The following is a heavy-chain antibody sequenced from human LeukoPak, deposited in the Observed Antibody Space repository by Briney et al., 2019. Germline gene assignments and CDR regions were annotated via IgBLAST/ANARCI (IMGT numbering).Heavy chain of an antibody. Sequence: SETLSHTCTVSGGSISSYYWSWIRQPPGKGLEWIGYIYYSGSTNYNPSLKSRVTISVDTSKNQFSLKLSSVTAADTAVYYCARWGGYSYYYYMDVWGKGTTVTVSS. CDR1: GGSISSYY. D-gene: IGHD5-18*01. CDR2: IYYSGST. CDR3: ARWGGYSYYYYMDV. V-gene: IGHV4-59*01. J-gene: IGHJ6*03.